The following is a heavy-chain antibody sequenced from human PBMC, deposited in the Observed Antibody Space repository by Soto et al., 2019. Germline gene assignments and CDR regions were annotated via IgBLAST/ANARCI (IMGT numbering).Heavy chain of an antibody. J-gene: IGHJ5*02. Sequence: SETLSLTCTVSGGSISSYYWSWIRQPAGKGLEWIGRIYTSGSTNYNPSLKSRVTMSVDTSKNQFSLKLSSVPAADTAVYYCARDLNRFAAAGAWFDPWGQGTLVTVSS. CDR2: IYTSGST. D-gene: IGHD6-13*01. V-gene: IGHV4-4*07. CDR3: ARDLNRFAAAGAWFDP. CDR1: GGSISSYY.